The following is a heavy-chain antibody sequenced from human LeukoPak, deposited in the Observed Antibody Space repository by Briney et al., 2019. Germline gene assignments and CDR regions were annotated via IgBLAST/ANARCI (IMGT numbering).Heavy chain of an antibody. D-gene: IGHD5-12*01. Sequence: ASVKLSCKASGYTFTGYYMHWVRQAPGQGLGWMGWINPNGGGTTYAQNFQDRVTMTRDTSISTAYLQLSRPTSGDTAMYYCARVPSYSGQDHGGDYWGQGTRVTVSS. J-gene: IGHJ4*02. CDR1: GYTFTGYY. CDR3: ARVPSYSGQDHGGDY. V-gene: IGHV1-2*02. CDR2: INPNGGGT.